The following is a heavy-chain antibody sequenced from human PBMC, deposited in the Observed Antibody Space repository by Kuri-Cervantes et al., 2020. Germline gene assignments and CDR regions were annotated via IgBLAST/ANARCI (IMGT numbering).Heavy chain of an antibody. V-gene: IGHV3-7*01. Sequence: GESLKISCAASGFTFSSYAMSWVRQAPGKGLEWVANIKKDGSEISYVDSVKGRFTISRDNAKNTLYLQMNSLRAEDTAVYYCAALNRDSSSGMDVWGQGTTVTVSS. CDR3: AALNRDSSSGMDV. J-gene: IGHJ6*02. D-gene: IGHD6-19*01. CDR2: IKKDGSEI. CDR1: GFTFSSYA.